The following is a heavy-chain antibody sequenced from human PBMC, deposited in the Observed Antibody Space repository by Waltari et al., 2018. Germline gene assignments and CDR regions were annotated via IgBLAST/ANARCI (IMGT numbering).Heavy chain of an antibody. V-gene: IGHV4-4*07. CDR3: SGEGVPYCGCECYQFRY. Sequence: QVQLQESGPRLVKASETLSLTCTVSGGSISSHYWSWIRQPAGKGLEWIGHIYTSGNTKYNPSLKRPVSMSGEPSKNQFSLKLSSVTAADTAMYYCSGEGVPYCGCECYQFRYWGQGTLVTVSS. J-gene: IGHJ4*02. D-gene: IGHD2-21*01. CDR1: GGSISSHY. CDR2: IYTSGNT.